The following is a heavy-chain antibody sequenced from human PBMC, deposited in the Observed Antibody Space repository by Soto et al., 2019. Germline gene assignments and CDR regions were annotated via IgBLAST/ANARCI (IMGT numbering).Heavy chain of an antibody. D-gene: IGHD3-22*01. CDR2: ISYDGSNK. J-gene: IGHJ6*02. CDR3: AKDVRYYYDSSGYYNYYYYGMDV. V-gene: IGHV3-30*18. Sequence: QVQLVESGGGVVQPGRSLRLSCAASGFTFSSYGMHWVRQAPGKGLEWVAVISYDGSNKYYADSVKGRFTISRDNSKNTLYLQMNSLRAEDTAVYYCAKDVRYYYDSSGYYNYYYYGMDVWGQGITVTVSS. CDR1: GFTFSSYG.